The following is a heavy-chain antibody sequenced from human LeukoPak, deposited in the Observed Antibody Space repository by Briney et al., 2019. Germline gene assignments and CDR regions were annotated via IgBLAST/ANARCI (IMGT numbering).Heavy chain of an antibody. J-gene: IGHJ4*02. V-gene: IGHV3-66*01. CDR3: AKSFRSTSLDY. CDR1: GFTVSSNY. Sequence: GGSLRLSCAASGFTVSSNYMSWVRQAPGKGLEWVSVIYSGGSTYYADSVKGRFTISRDNSRNTLYLQMNSLRAGDTAVYYCAKSFRSTSLDYWGQGTLVTVSS. D-gene: IGHD2-2*01. CDR2: IYSGGST.